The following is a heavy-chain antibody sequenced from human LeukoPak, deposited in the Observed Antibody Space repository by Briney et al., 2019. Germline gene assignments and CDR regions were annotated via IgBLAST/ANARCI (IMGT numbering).Heavy chain of an antibody. CDR2: INHSGST. J-gene: IGHJ5*02. CDR1: GGSFSGYY. V-gene: IGHV4-34*01. Sequence: SETLSLTCAVYGGSFSGYYWSWIRQPPGKGPEWIGEINHSGSTNYNPSLKSRVTISVDTSKNQFSLKLSSVTAADTAVYYCARGEIPSYYYDSSGPSWFDPWGQGTLVTVSS. D-gene: IGHD3-22*01. CDR3: ARGEIPSYYYDSSGPSWFDP.